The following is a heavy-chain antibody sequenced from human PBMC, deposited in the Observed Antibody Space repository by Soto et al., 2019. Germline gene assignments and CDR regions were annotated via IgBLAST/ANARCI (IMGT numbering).Heavy chain of an antibody. Sequence: PGESLKISCQGFGYRFTSYWIAWVRQLPGKGLEFMGIIYPGDFDTRYNPSFQGQVTISVDNSISTAYLQWSTLKAPDTAMYFCARGYKSGLSIHPYYFDPWGQGTLVTVSS. V-gene: IGHV5-51*01. CDR2: IYPGDFDT. CDR1: GYRFTSYW. J-gene: IGHJ5*02. D-gene: IGHD3-16*01. CDR3: ARGYKSGLSIHPYYFDP.